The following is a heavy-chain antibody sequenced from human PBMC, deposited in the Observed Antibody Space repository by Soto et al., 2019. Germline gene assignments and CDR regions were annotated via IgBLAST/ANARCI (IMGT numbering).Heavy chain of an antibody. Sequence: GSGPTLVNPTQTLTLTCTFSGFSLSTSEVGVGWIRQPPGEALEWLALIYWNGDERYSPSLKSRLTNTKDTAKNQVVLVMTNMEPVDTATYYCVHILIGLVGRSCDSSSCLDAFDIWGEGTLVTVSS. D-gene: IGHD2-2*01. V-gene: IGHV2-5*01. J-gene: IGHJ3*02. CDR3: VHILIGLVGRSCDSSSCLDAFDI. CDR2: IYWNGDE. CDR1: GFSLSTSEVG.